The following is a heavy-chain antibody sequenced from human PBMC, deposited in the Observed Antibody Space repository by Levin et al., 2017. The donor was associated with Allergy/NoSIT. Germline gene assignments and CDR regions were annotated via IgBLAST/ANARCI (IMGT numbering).Heavy chain of an antibody. D-gene: IGHD2-15*01. V-gene: IGHV3-15*01. CDR1: GFTFSNAW. CDR2: IKSKTDGGTT. J-gene: IGHJ4*02. CDR3: TTNRPERGGY. Sequence: GESLKISCAASGFTFSNAWMSWVRQAPGKGLEWVGRIKSKTDGGTTDYAAPVKGRFTISRDDSKNTLYLQMNSLKTEDTAVYYCTTNRPERGGYWGQGTLVTVSS.